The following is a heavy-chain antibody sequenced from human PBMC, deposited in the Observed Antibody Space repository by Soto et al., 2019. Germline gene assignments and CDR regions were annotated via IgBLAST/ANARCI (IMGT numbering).Heavy chain of an antibody. J-gene: IGHJ4*02. CDR2: IYYSGST. CDR3: ARGDADYYDSSGTFEY. D-gene: IGHD3-22*01. V-gene: IGHV4-30-4*01. Sequence: PSETLSLTCTVSGGSISSGDYYWSWIRQPPGKGLEWIGYIYYSGSTYYNPSLKSRVTISVDTSKNQFSLKLSSVTAADTAVYYCARGDADYYDSSGTFEYWGQGTLVTVSS. CDR1: GGSISSGDYY.